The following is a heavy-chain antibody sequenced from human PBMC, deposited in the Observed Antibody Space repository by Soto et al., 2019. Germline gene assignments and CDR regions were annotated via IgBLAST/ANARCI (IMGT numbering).Heavy chain of an antibody. CDR1: GCSISSYY. V-gene: IGHV4-59*01. CDR2: IYYSGST. CDR3: ASGVSSYYYYGMDV. J-gene: IGHJ6*02. Sequence: SETLSLTCTVSGCSISSYYWSWIRQPPGKGLEWIGYIYYSGSTNYNPSLKSRVTISVDTSKNQFSLKLSSVTAADTAVYYCASGVSSYYYYGMDVWGQGTTVTV. D-gene: IGHD1-26*01.